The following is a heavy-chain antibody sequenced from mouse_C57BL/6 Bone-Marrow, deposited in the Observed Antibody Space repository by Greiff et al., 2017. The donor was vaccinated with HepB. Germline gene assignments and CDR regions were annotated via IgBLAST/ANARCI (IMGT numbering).Heavy chain of an antibody. CDR2: IRNKANNHAT. Sequence: DVKLVESGGGLVQPGGSMKLSCAASGFTFSDAWMDWVRQSPEKGLEWVAEIRNKANNHATYYAESVKGRFTISRDDSKSSVYLQMNSLRAEDTGIYYCTRGPYYSNSYAMDYWGQGTSVTVSS. V-gene: IGHV6-6*01. D-gene: IGHD2-5*01. J-gene: IGHJ4*01. CDR3: TRGPYYSNSYAMDY. CDR1: GFTFSDAW.